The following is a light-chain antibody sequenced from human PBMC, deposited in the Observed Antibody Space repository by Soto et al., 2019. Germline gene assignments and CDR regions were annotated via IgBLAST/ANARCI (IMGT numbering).Light chain of an antibody. CDR1: QSVSSNY. CDR3: QQYGSTHYT. V-gene: IGKV3-20*01. CDR2: GAS. Sequence: EIVLTQSPGTLSLAPGERATLSCRASQSVSSNYLAWYQQKPGQAPTLLVYGASSRAAGIPDRFSGSGSGTDFTLTISRLEPEDVAVYYCQQYGSTHYTFGQGTKLEIK. J-gene: IGKJ2*01.